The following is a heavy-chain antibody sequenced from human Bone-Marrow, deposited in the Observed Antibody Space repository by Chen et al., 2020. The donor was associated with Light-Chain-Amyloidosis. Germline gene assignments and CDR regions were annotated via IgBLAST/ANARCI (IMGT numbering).Heavy chain of an antibody. D-gene: IGHD5-12*01. Sequence: VQRAQSGPDVKNPGESLKLSCKGSGYTFPNYWIGWVRQMPGKGLEWMGVIYPDDSDARYGPSFEGEVTISADKSITTAYLQWRSLTASDTAMYYCARRRDGYNFDYWGQGTLVTVSS. CDR2: IYPDDSDA. J-gene: IGHJ4*02. CDR3: ARRRDGYNFDY. CDR1: GYTFPNYW. V-gene: IGHV5-51*01.